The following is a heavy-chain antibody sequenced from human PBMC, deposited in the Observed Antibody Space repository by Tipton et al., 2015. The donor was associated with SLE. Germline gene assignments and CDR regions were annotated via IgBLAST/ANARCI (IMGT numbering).Heavy chain of an antibody. Sequence: QVQLVQSGAEVKRPGASVKVSCKASGYMYTDYGVTWVRQAPGQGLEWMGWISSYTGTTKYSRNFQGRVTMTTDISTRTAYMELRSLRSDDTAVYYCAQLNYYDSGGDYYGWFDPWGQGTLVIVSS. V-gene: IGHV1-18*01. CDR1: GYMYTDYG. D-gene: IGHD3-22*01. J-gene: IGHJ5*02. CDR3: AQLNYYDSGGDYYGWFDP. CDR2: ISSYTGTT.